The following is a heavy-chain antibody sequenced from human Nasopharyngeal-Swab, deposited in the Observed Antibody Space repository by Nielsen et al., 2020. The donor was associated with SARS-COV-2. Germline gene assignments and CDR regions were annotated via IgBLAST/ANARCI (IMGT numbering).Heavy chain of an antibody. CDR3: ARGDSYGDYFDY. V-gene: IGHV4-61*02. Sequence: SETLSLTCTVSGDSIRSGSYYWTWIRQPAGEGLEWIGRIFTSGNTHYNPSLKSRVTISIDTSNSQFSLQLSSVTAADTAVYYCARGDSYGDYFDYWGQGTLVTVSS. J-gene: IGHJ4*02. CDR2: IFTSGNT. D-gene: IGHD4-17*01. CDR1: GDSIRSGSYY.